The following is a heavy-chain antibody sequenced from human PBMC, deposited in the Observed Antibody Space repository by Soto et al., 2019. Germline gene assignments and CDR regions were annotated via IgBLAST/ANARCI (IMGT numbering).Heavy chain of an antibody. CDR3: ARGWRAIFGVVIIPRGMDV. CDR1: GFTFSSYS. V-gene: IGHV3-48*02. Sequence: GGSLRLSCAASGFTFSSYSMNWVRQAPGKGLEWVSYISSSSGTIYYADSVKGRFTISRDNAKNSLYLQMNSLRDEDTAVYYCARGWRAIFGVVIIPRGMDVWGQGTTVTVSS. D-gene: IGHD3-3*01. CDR2: ISSSSGTI. J-gene: IGHJ6*02.